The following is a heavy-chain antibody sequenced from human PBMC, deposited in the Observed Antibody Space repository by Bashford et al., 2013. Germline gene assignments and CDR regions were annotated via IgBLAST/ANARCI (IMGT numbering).Heavy chain of an antibody. CDR1: GGSISSYY. Sequence: SETLSLTCTVSGGSISSYYWSWIRQPPGKGLEWIGYIYYSGSTNYNPSLKSRVTISVDTSKNQFSLKLSSVTAADTAMYYCASYNRRSDFDIWGQGTMVTVSS. J-gene: IGHJ3*02. D-gene: IGHD1-1*01. CDR3: ASYNRRSDFDI. CDR2: IYYSGST. V-gene: IGHV4-59*01.